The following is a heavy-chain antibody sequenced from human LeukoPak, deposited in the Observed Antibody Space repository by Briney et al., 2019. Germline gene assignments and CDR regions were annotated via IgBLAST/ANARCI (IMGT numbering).Heavy chain of an antibody. CDR2: ISYDGSNK. J-gene: IGHJ4*02. CDR3: ATTYYYGSGSYRLGAY. V-gene: IGHV3-30*04. D-gene: IGHD3-10*01. Sequence: GGSLRLSCAASGFTFSSYAMHWVRQAPGKGLEWVAVISYDGSNKYYADSVKGRFTISRDNSKNTLYLQMNSLRAEDTALYYCATTYYYGSGSYRLGAYWGQGTLVTVSS. CDR1: GFTFSSYA.